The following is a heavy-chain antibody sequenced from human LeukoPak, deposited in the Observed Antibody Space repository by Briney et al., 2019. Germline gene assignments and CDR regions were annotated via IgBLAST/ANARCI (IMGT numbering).Heavy chain of an antibody. CDR1: GFTFTNYW. V-gene: IGHV3-7*01. D-gene: IGHD3-16*02. CDR3: ARDGGYDYVWGSYRLGTNFLGYFDY. J-gene: IGHJ4*02. CDR2: IKQDRSEK. Sequence: GGSLRLSCAASGFTFTNYWMSWVRQAPGKGLELVANIKQDRSEKYYVDSVKGRFTISRDNAKNSLYLQMNSLRAEDTAVYYCARDGGYDYVWGSYRLGTNFLGYFDYWGQGTLVTVSS.